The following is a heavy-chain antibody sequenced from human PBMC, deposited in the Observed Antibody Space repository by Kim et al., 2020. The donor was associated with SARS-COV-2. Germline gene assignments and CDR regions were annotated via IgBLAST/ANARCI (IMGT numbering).Heavy chain of an antibody. CDR3: ARLRYEDAFDI. V-gene: IGHV4-59*08. D-gene: IGHD3-9*01. CDR1: GGSISSYY. Sequence: SETLSLICTVSGGSISSYYWSWIRQPPGKGLEWIGYIYYSGSTNYNPSLKSRVTISVDTSKNQFSLKLSSVTAADTAVYYCARLRYEDAFDIWGQGTMVT. CDR2: IYYSGST. J-gene: IGHJ3*02.